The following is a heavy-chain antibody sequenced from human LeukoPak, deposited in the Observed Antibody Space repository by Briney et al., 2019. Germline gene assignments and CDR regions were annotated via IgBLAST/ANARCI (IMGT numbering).Heavy chain of an antibody. J-gene: IGHJ4*02. CDR2: ISYSGST. D-gene: IGHD3-10*01. V-gene: IGHV4-31*03. CDR1: GGSISSGDYY. CDR3: ARDQEDSGTDY. Sequence: PSQTLSLTCTVSGGSISSGDYYWSWIRQHPGKGLEWIGCISYSGSTYYNPSLKSRVTISLDTSKNQFSLKLSSVTAADAAVYYCARDQEDSGTDYWGQGTLVTVSS.